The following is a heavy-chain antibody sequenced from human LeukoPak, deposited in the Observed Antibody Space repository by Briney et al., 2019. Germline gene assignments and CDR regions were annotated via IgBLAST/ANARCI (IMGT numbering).Heavy chain of an antibody. V-gene: IGHV3-9*01. J-gene: IGHJ3*02. CDR2: ISWNSGHI. Sequence: PGGSLRLSCAASGFTFEHYAIHWVRQAPGKGLEWVSGISWNSGHIGYADSVKGRFTISRANAKNSLYLQLNSLRAEDTAVYYCARDRGYYGSIKPGAFDIWGQGTMVTVSS. CDR3: ARDRGYYGSIKPGAFDI. D-gene: IGHD3-10*01. CDR1: GFTFEHYA.